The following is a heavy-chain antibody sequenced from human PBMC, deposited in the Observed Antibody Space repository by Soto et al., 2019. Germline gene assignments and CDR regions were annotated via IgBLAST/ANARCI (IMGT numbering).Heavy chain of an antibody. Sequence: KPSETLSLTCSGTGGAISSSDYYLVWIRQRPGKGLEWIVSILHTGSTYYNPSLESRVTISVHTSKNQFSLQLSSVTAADNAVYYWARSPWLLTPYCFDSSGQGTLVTVSS. CDR1: GGAISSSDYY. CDR3: ARSPWLLTPYCFDS. CDR2: ILHTGST. V-gene: IGHV4-39*01. J-gene: IGHJ4*02. D-gene: IGHD1-26*01.